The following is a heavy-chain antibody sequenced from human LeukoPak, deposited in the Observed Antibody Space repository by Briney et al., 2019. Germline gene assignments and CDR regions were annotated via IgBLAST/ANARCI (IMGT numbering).Heavy chain of an antibody. J-gene: IGHJ4*02. Sequence: PSETLSLTCTVSGGSISSYYWSWIRQPAGKGLEWIGRIYTSGSTNYNPSLKSRVTMSVDTSKNQFSLKLSSVTAADTAVYYCARLHSGSYFPLPGVDYWGQGTLVTVSS. CDR1: GGSISSYY. D-gene: IGHD1-26*01. CDR2: IYTSGST. V-gene: IGHV4-4*07. CDR3: ARLHSGSYFPLPGVDY.